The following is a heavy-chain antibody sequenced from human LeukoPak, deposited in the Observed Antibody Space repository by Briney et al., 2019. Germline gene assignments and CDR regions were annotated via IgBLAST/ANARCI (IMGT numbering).Heavy chain of an antibody. D-gene: IGHD3-10*01. V-gene: IGHV1-69*06. CDR1: GGTFSNYA. Sequence: SVKVSCKASGGTFSNYATNWVRQAPGQGLEWVGDIIPIFGTPNYAQKFQGRVTITADKSTSTAYMELSSLRSEDTAVYYCARPSYYYGSGSYYTDWGQGTLVTVSS. CDR2: IIPIFGTP. CDR3: ARPSYYYGSGSYYTD. J-gene: IGHJ4*02.